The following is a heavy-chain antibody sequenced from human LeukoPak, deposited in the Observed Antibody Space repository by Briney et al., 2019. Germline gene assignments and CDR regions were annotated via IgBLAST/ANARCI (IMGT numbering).Heavy chain of an antibody. CDR2: IYYSGST. D-gene: IGHD3-10*01. Sequence: PSGTRSLTCTVSGGSISSSSYYWGWIREPPGKGLEWIGSIYYSGSTYYNPSLKSRVTISVDTSKNQFSLKLSSLTAADTAVYYCARVLLWFGELLRYYYGMDVWGQGTTVTVSS. V-gene: IGHV4-39*01. CDR1: GGSISSSSYY. CDR3: ARVLLWFGELLRYYYGMDV. J-gene: IGHJ6*02.